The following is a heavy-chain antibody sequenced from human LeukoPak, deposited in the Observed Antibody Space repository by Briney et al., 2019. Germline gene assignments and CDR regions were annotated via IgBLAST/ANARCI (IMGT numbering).Heavy chain of an antibody. J-gene: IGHJ6*03. V-gene: IGHV3-66*01. CDR1: GFTFSSYG. Sequence: PGGSLRLSCAASGFTFSSYGMHWVRQAPGKGLEWVSVIYSGGSTYYADSVKGRFTISRDNSKNTLYLQMNSLRAEDTAVYYCARARQDGYRRGPYYYYYMDVWGKGTTVTISS. D-gene: IGHD5-24*01. CDR2: IYSGGST. CDR3: ARARQDGYRRGPYYYYYMDV.